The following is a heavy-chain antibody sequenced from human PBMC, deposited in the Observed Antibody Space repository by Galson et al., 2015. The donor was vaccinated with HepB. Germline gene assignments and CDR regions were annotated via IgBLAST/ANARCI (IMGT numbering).Heavy chain of an antibody. Sequence: LRLSCAASGFTFSSYGMHWVRQAPGKGLEWVAVISYDGSNKYYADSVKGRFTISRDNSKNTLYLQMNSLRAEDTAVYYCAKDRNYSYYYYGMDVWGQGTTVTASS. J-gene: IGHJ6*02. V-gene: IGHV3-30*18. D-gene: IGHD1-1*01. CDR2: ISYDGSNK. CDR3: AKDRNYSYYYYGMDV. CDR1: GFTFSSYG.